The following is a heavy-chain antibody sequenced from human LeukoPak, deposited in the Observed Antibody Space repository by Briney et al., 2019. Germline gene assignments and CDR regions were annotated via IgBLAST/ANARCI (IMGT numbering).Heavy chain of an antibody. CDR1: GGSFSGYY. Sequence: SETLSLTCAVYGGSFSGYYWRWIRQPPGKGLEWIGEINHSGSTNYNPSLKSRVTISVDTSKNQFSLKLSSVTAADTAVYYCARVPSSYDYVWGSYRYRDDYWGQGTLVTVSS. CDR2: INHSGST. D-gene: IGHD3-16*02. J-gene: IGHJ4*02. V-gene: IGHV4-34*01. CDR3: ARVPSSYDYVWGSYRYRDDY.